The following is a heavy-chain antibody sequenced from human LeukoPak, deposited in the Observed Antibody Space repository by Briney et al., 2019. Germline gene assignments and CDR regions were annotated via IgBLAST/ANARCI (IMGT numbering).Heavy chain of an antibody. CDR2: IYYSGST. Sequence: SETLPLTCTVSGGSISSSTYYWGCIRQPPGKGLQWIGSIYYSGSTYYNPSLKSRVTISVDTSKNQFSLKLSSVTAADTAVYYCARIKNGIAAAGTLGWGQGTLVTVSS. CDR1: GGSISSSTYY. CDR3: ARIKNGIAAAGTLG. J-gene: IGHJ4*02. V-gene: IGHV4-39*07. D-gene: IGHD6-13*01.